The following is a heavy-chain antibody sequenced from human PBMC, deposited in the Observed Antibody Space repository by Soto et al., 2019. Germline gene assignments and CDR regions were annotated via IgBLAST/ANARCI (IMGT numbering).Heavy chain of an antibody. CDR3: ATLDAVRLYYDSSGYPFDY. Sequence: QVQLVQSGAEVKKPGSSVKVSCKASGGTFSSYAISWVRQAPGQGLEWMGVIIPIFGTANYAPKFQGRVTSTADKSTSTDYMELSSLRSEDTAVYYCATLDAVRLYYDSSGYPFDYWGQGTLVTVSS. CDR2: IIPIFGTA. J-gene: IGHJ4*02. CDR1: GGTFSSYA. D-gene: IGHD3-22*01. V-gene: IGHV1-69*06.